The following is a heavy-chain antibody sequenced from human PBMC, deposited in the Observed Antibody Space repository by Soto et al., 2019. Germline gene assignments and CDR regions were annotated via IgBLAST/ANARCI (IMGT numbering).Heavy chain of an antibody. J-gene: IGHJ3*01. Sequence: QVQLVQSGAEVKKPGSSLKVSCRASGGTFSSLGISWVRQGPRQGLEWLGGFIPMFGTANYPLKFQGRVTLSANDSTSTAYMELSSLTYEDTAMYFCARDRSGPGNWNYDTFDLWGHGTMVTVSS. CDR2: FIPMFGTA. D-gene: IGHD1-7*01. CDR3: ARDRSGPGNWNYDTFDL. CDR1: GGTFSSLG. V-gene: IGHV1-69*01.